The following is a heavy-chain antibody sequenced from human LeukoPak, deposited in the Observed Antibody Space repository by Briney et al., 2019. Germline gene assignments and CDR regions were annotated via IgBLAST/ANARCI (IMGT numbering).Heavy chain of an antibody. V-gene: IGHV1-18*01. CDR2: ISAYNGNT. Sequence: ASVKVSCKASGYTFTSYGISWVRQAPGQGLEWMGWISAYNGNTNYAQKLQGRVTMTTDTSTSTAYMELRSLRSDDTAVYYCVRDPSYGPGSYYGYWGQGTLVTVSS. D-gene: IGHD3-10*01. J-gene: IGHJ4*02. CDR1: GYTFTSYG. CDR3: VRDPSYGPGSYYGY.